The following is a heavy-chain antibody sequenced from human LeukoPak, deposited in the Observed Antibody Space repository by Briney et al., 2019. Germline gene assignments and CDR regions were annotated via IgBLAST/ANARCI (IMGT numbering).Heavy chain of an antibody. V-gene: IGHV4-4*07. CDR2: IYTSGST. Sequence: PSETLSLTCTVSGGSISSYYWSWIRQPAGQGLEWIGRIYTSGSTNYNPSLKSRVTMSVDTAKNQFSLKLSSVTAADTAVYYCASTTLGATTEDYYYYMDVWGKGTTVTVSS. CDR1: GGSISSYY. J-gene: IGHJ6*03. CDR3: ASTTLGATTEDYYYYMDV. D-gene: IGHD1-26*01.